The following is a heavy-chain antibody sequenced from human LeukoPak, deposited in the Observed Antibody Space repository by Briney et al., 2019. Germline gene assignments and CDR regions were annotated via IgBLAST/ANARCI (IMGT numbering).Heavy chain of an antibody. Sequence: ASVKVSCKASRYTFTGHYMHWVRQAPGQGLEWMGWINPNSGGTNYAQKFQGRVTMTRDTSISTAYMELSRLRSDDTAVYYCARDQTSGYYYMYYFDYWGQGTLVTVSS. V-gene: IGHV1-2*02. CDR2: INPNSGGT. D-gene: IGHD3-22*01. CDR3: ARDQTSGYYYMYYFDY. CDR1: RYTFTGHY. J-gene: IGHJ4*02.